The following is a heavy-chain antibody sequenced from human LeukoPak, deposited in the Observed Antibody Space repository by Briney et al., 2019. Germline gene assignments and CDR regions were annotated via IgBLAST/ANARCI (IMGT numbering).Heavy chain of an antibody. CDR1: GFTFTTYW. Sequence: GGSLRLSCAASGFTFTTYWMSWVRQAPGKGLEWVSGIRGSGDSTYYVDSVKGRFTISRDNSKNTLYLQMNSLRAEDTAVYYCAKVRNCYGDCYYFDYWGQGTLVTVSS. D-gene: IGHD2-2*01. V-gene: IGHV3-23*01. CDR3: AKVRNCYGDCYYFDY. CDR2: IRGSGDST. J-gene: IGHJ4*02.